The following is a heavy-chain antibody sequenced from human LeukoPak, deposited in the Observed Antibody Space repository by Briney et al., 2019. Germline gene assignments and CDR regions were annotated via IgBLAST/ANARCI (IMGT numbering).Heavy chain of an antibody. CDR3: ASRSDYYDSSVPPYFDY. Sequence: SETLSLTCTVSGGSISSYYWSWIRQPPGKGLEWIGYIYYSGSTYYNPSLKSRVTISVDTSKNQFSLKLSSVTAADTAVYYCASRSDYYDSSVPPYFDYGARGPLVPVSS. V-gene: IGHV4-59*08. J-gene: IGHJ4*02. CDR1: GGSISSYY. D-gene: IGHD3-22*01. CDR2: IYYSGST.